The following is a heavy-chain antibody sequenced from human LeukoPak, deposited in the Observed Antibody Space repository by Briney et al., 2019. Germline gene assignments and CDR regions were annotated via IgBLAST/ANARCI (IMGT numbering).Heavy chain of an antibody. D-gene: IGHD5-18*01. CDR1: GGSISSYY. Sequence: SETLSLTCTVSGGSISSYYWSWIRQPPGKGLEWIGYIYYSGSTNYNPSLKSRVTMSVDTSKNQFSLKLSSVTAADTAVYYCAVYSYGYYYFDYWGQGTLVTVSS. CDR2: IYYSGST. V-gene: IGHV4-59*12. J-gene: IGHJ4*02. CDR3: AVYSYGYYYFDY.